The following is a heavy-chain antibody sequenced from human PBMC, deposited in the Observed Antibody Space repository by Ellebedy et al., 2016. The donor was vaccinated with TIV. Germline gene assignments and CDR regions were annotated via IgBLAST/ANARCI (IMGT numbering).Heavy chain of an antibody. CDR1: GYTFIAYY. D-gene: IGHD6-13*01. J-gene: IGHJ6*02. V-gene: IGHV1-2*02. Sequence: ASVKVSCKASGYTFIAYYIHWVRQAPGQGLEWMGWISPYSGGTNFAQKFQGRVTMTRDTSINTAYMELRRLESDDTAVYYCARVRRGSSGMDVWGQGTTVTVSS. CDR2: ISPYSGGT. CDR3: ARVRRGSSGMDV.